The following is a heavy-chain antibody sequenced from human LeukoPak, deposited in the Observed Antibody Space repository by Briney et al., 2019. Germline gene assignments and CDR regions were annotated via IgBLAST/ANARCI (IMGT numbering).Heavy chain of an antibody. CDR1: GYSISSGYY. CDR2: IYHSGST. J-gene: IGHJ4*02. D-gene: IGHD3-22*01. Sequence: SETLSLTCTVSGYSISSGYYWGWIRQPPGKGLEWIGSIYHSGSTYYNPSLKSRVTISVDTSKNQFSLKLSSVTAADTAVYYCARDGDSSVLDLYYWGQGTLVTVSS. V-gene: IGHV4-38-2*02. CDR3: ARDGDSSVLDLYY.